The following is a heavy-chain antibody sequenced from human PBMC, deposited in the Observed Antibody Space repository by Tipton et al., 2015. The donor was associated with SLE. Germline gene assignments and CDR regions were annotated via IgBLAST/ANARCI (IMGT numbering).Heavy chain of an antibody. CDR3: ATEWYSSTSFDY. V-gene: IGHV4-38-2*01. J-gene: IGHJ4*02. Sequence: TLSLTCAVSGNAISRGTYWGWIRQPPGKALEWIGSIFQSGSTHFNPSLKSRVSISVDTSKNQFSLKLSPVTAADTAVYCCATEWYSSTSFDYWGQGTRVTVSS. CDR1: GNAISRGTY. CDR2: IFQSGST. D-gene: IGHD6-13*01.